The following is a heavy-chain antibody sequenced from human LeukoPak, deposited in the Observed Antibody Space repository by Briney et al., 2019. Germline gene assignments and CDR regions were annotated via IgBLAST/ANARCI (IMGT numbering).Heavy chain of an antibody. D-gene: IGHD3-22*01. CDR3: AKDYYDSSGMDDAFDI. J-gene: IGHJ3*02. CDR1: GFTFSSYG. CDR2: ISYDGSNK. V-gene: IGHV3-30*18. Sequence: GGSLRLSCAASGFTFSSYGMHWVRQAPGKGLEWVAVISYDGSNKYYADSVKGRFTISRDNSKNTLYLQMNSLRAEDTAVYYCAKDYYDSSGMDDAFDIWGQGTMVTVSS.